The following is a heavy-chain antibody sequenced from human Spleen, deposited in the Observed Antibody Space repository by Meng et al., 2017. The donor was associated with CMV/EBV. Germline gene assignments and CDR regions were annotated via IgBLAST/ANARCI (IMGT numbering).Heavy chain of an antibody. CDR2: VRYDGSDK. D-gene: IGHD3-3*01. V-gene: IGHV3-30*02. J-gene: IGHJ6*02. Sequence: GESLKISCAASGFTFYMFGMHWVRQAPGKGLEWISFVRYDGSDKYYVDSVKGRFTISRDNAKNSLYLQMNSLRAEDTAVYYCARDCPLEYYDFWSGYHPNRNYYGMDVWGQGTTVTVSS. CDR1: GFTFYMFG. CDR3: ARDCPLEYYDFWSGYHPNRNYYGMDV.